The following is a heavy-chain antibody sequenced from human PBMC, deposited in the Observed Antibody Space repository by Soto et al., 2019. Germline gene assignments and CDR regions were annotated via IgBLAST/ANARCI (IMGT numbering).Heavy chain of an antibody. CDR3: ARVGCSSTSCYTDYSGMDV. CDR2: INPNSGGT. CDR1: GYTLTGCY. D-gene: IGHD2-2*02. V-gene: IGHV1-2*02. J-gene: IGHJ6*02. Sequence: GASVEACCKASGYTLTGCYRRSVRQALGEGVERMRWINPNSGGTNYAQKCQGRVTMNRDTSISTADMELSRLRSDDTAVYYCARVGCSSTSCYTDYSGMDVRGHPTTVPV.